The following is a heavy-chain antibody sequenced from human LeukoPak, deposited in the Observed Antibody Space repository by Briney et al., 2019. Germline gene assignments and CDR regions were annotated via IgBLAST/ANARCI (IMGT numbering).Heavy chain of an antibody. V-gene: IGHV3-30*02. CDR1: GFTFSSYW. CDR2: ITFDGSNP. D-gene: IGHD3-10*01. CDR3: ATLGYGVPPDY. J-gene: IGHJ4*02. Sequence: PGGSLRLSCAASGFTFSSYWMSWVRQAPGKGLEWVSYITFDGSNPYYADSVKGRFTISRDNSKNTLYLQMNSLRAEDTAVYKCATLGYGVPPDYWGQGTLVTVSS.